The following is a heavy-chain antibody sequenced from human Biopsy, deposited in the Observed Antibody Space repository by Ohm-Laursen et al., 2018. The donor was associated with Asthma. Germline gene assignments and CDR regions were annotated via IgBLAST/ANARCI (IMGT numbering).Heavy chain of an antibody. D-gene: IGHD3-22*01. CDR1: GFNFSYYS. CDR2: ISRGSDYI. Sequence: GSLRISCAASGFNFSYYSMIRVRQAPGTGLEWVAAISRGSDYIFYADSVKGRFTISRDNAKNSLYLQMNSLRAEDTAVYYCSRSEYSDSRISPLDLWGHGTMVTVSS. CDR3: SRSEYSDSRISPLDL. V-gene: IGHV3-21*01. J-gene: IGHJ3*01.